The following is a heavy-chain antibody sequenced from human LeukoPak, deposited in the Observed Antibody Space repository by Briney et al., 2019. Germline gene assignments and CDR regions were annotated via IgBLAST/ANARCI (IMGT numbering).Heavy chain of an antibody. J-gene: IGHJ4*02. V-gene: IGHV3-23*01. CDR2: ISGSDDNT. Sequence: GSLRPSCAASGFTFNNYAMSWVRQAPGKGLEWVSTISGSDDNTYYADSVKGRFTISRDISKNTLYLQMNSLRADDTAVYYCANDFDHWGQGTLVTVSS. CDR3: ANDFDH. CDR1: GFTFNNYA.